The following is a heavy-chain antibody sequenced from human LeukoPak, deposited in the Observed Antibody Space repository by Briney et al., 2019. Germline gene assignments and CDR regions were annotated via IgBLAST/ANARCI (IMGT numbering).Heavy chain of an antibody. D-gene: IGHD1-14*01. CDR1: GGSISSSSFY. CDR2: IYYSGNT. CDR3: ARLNQGNRFDY. V-gene: IGHV4-39*01. J-gene: IGHJ4*02. Sequence: SETLSLTCTVSGGSISSSSFYWGWIRQPPGKGLEWIGSIYYSGNTYYNPSLKSRVAISVDTSKNQFSLKLSSVTAADTAVYYCARLNQGNRFDYWGQGTLVTVSS.